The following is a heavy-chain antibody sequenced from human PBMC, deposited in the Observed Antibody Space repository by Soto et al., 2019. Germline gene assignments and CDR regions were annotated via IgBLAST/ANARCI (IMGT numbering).Heavy chain of an antibody. V-gene: IGHV4-59*01. CDR2: IYYSGST. CDR3: ARGGYQLDY. Sequence: SDTLSLTCTVSGGSISSYYWSWIRQPPGRGLEWIGYIYYSGSTNYNPSLKSRVTISVDTSKNQFSLKLSSVTAADTAVYYCARGGYQLDYWGQGTLVTVSS. D-gene: IGHD3-22*01. CDR1: GGSISSYY. J-gene: IGHJ4*02.